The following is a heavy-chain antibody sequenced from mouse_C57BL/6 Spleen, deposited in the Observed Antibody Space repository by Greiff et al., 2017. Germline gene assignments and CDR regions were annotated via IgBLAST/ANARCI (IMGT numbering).Heavy chain of an antibody. V-gene: IGHV1-52*01. CDR2: IDPSDSET. Sequence: QVQLQQPGAELVRPGSSVKLSCKASGYTFTSYWMHWVKQRPIQGLEWIGNIDPSDSETHYNQKFKDKATLTVDKSSSTAYIQLSSLTSEDSAVYYCASTVVAGYWYFDVGGTGTTVTVSS. CDR3: ASTVVAGYWYFDV. J-gene: IGHJ1*03. D-gene: IGHD1-1*01. CDR1: GYTFTSYW.